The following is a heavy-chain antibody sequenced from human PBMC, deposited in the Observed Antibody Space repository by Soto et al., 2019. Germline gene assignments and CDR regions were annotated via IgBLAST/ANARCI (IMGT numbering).Heavy chain of an antibody. Sequence: PSETLSLTCTVSGGSISSGGYYWSWIRQHPGKGLEWIGYIYYSGSTYYKPSLKSRVTISVDTSKNQFSLKLSSVTAADTAVYYCARERGDRHFDYWGQGTLVTVSS. J-gene: IGHJ4*02. D-gene: IGHD3-10*01. V-gene: IGHV4-31*03. CDR3: ARERGDRHFDY. CDR2: IYYSGST. CDR1: GGSISSGGYY.